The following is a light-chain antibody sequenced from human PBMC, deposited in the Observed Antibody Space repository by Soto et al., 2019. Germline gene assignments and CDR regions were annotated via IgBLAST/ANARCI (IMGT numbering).Light chain of an antibody. CDR3: QRGDT. J-gene: IGKJ5*01. CDR2: DAS. CDR1: QSVSSN. V-gene: IGKV3-11*01. Sequence: EIVLTQSPATLSLSPGERATLSCRASQSVSSNLAWYQQKPGQAPRLLIYDASNRATGIPARFSGSGSGTELTLPISSIANEDFAVYYCQRGDTFPQGTRLEIK.